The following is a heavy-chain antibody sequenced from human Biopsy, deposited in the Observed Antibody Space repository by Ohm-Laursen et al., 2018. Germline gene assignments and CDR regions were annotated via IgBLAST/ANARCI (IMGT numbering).Heavy chain of an antibody. CDR3: ARGSNEYGGLYFPH. V-gene: IGHV4-59*11. D-gene: IGHD4-23*01. J-gene: IGHJ1*01. CDR1: GGSFTGHY. CDR2: ISHTGYT. Sequence: PSDTLSLTCTVSGGSFTGHYWTWIRQPPGKGLEWIGHISHTGYTSYKSSLKSRVTISLDTSRKHFSLRLTSLAAVDTAVYYCARGSNEYGGLYFPHWGQGTLVTVSS.